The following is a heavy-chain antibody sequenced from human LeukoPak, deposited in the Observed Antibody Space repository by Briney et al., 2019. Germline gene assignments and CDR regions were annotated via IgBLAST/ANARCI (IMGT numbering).Heavy chain of an antibody. V-gene: IGHV3-33*06. D-gene: IGHD5-12*01. CDR1: GFTFSSYG. J-gene: IGHJ4*02. CDR3: AKDAGYSGYDYFDY. Sequence: HPGRSLRLSCAASGFTFSSYGMHWVRQAPGKGLEWVAVIWYDGSNKYYADSVKGRFTISRDNSKNTLYLQMNSLRAEDTAVYYCAKDAGYSGYDYFDYWGQGTLVTVSS. CDR2: IWYDGSNK.